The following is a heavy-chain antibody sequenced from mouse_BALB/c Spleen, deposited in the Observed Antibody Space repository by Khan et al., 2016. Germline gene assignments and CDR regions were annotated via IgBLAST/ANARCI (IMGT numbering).Heavy chain of an antibody. J-gene: IGHJ4*01. D-gene: IGHD2-1*01. CDR3: NAAVYGNPPYEAMDY. CDR1: GYSFTRYW. V-gene: IGHV1-61*01. CDR2: IHTYDSES. Sequence: QVQLQQPGTELVRPGASVKLSCKAAGYSFTRYWMNWVKQRPGQGLEWIGMIHTYDSESRFNQKFKDKATLTVDNSSSIAYMQLSSLTSEDSAVYYYNAAVYGNPPYEAMDYWGQGTSVTVSS.